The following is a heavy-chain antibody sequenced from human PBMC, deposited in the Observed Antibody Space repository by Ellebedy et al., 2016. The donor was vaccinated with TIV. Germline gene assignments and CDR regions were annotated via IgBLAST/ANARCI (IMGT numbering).Heavy chain of an antibody. J-gene: IGHJ6*03. CDR3: ARRHLDSYDYYMDV. V-gene: IGHV4-39*01. Sequence: SETLSLXXTVSGGSISSSDYYWGWIRQPPGKGLEWIGSVFYSGSTYYNPSLKSRVTMSVDTSKNQFSLQLTSVTAADTAVYYCARRHLDSYDYYMDVWGKGTTVTVSS. CDR1: GGSISSSDYY. CDR2: VFYSGST.